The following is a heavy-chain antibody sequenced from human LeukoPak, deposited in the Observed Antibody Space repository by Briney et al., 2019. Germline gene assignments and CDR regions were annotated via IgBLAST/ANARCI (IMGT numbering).Heavy chain of an antibody. Sequence: PSETLSLTCAVYGGSFSGYYWSWIRQPPGKGLEWIGEINHSGSTNYNPSLKCRVTISVDTSKKQFSLNLSSVTAADTAVYYCARGPWSYFHSWGQGTLVTVSS. D-gene: IGHD2-8*02. CDR1: GGSFSGYY. J-gene: IGHJ4*02. CDR2: INHSGST. CDR3: ARGPWSYFHS. V-gene: IGHV4-34*01.